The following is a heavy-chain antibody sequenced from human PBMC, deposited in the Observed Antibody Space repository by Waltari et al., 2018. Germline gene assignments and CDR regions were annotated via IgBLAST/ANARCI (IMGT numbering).Heavy chain of an antibody. J-gene: IGHJ5*02. CDR2: IDHSGNT. CDR1: GGSMSNYY. CDR3: ARGWRSPLSP. Sequence: QVQLQESGPGLVKPSETLSLTCSVSGGSMSNYYWSWIRQPPGKGLEWIGYIDHSGNTKYNPSRKSRVTISIDTAKNQFSLKLISVTAADTAVYYCARGWRSPLSPWGQGMLVTVSS. V-gene: IGHV4-59*08. D-gene: IGHD3-10*01.